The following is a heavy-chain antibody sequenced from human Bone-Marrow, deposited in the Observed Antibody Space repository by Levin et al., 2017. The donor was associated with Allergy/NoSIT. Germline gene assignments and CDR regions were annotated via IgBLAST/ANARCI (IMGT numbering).Heavy chain of an antibody. CDR1: GYTFRTYW. CDR2: IYPGDSDT. D-gene: IGHD5-24*01. J-gene: IGHJ4*02. Sequence: PGESLKISCQGSGYTFRTYWIGWVRQMPGKGLEWMGIIYPGDSDTKYSPSFQGHVTISSDRSISTTFLHWDSLKASDTAVYYCGRRGDGYSFDVWGQGTLVTVSS. CDR3: GRRGDGYSFDV. V-gene: IGHV5-51*01.